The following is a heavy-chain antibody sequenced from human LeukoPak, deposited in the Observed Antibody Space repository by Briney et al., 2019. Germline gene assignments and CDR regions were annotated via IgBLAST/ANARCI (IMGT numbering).Heavy chain of an antibody. Sequence: GGSLRRSCAASGFTFSSYSMNWVRQAPGKGLEWVSSISSSSSYIYYADSVKGRFTISRDNAKNSLYLQMNSLRAEDTAVYYCAREGYCSGGSCYGGFDYWGQGTLVTVSS. J-gene: IGHJ4*02. CDR1: GFTFSSYS. CDR3: AREGYCSGGSCYGGFDY. V-gene: IGHV3-21*01. CDR2: ISSSSSYI. D-gene: IGHD2-15*01.